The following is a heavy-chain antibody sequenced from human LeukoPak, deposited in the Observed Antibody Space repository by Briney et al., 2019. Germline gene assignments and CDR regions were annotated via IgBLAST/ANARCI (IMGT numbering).Heavy chain of an antibody. CDR3: AGSGYSGYDLNY. Sequence: SETLSLTCAVYGGSFSGYYWSWIRQPPGKGLVWIGEINHSGSTNYNPSLKSRVTISVDTSKNQFSLKLSSVTAADTAVYYCAGSGYSGYDLNYWGQGTLVTVSS. D-gene: IGHD5-12*01. V-gene: IGHV4-34*01. CDR1: GGSFSGYY. J-gene: IGHJ4*02. CDR2: INHSGST.